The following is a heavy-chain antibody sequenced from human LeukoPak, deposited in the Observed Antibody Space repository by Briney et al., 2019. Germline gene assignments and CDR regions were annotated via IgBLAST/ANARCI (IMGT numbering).Heavy chain of an antibody. Sequence: GVLRLSCAASGFSFSNYAMSWVRQAPGKGLEWVSVLSGRGRNTNYADSVKGRFTTSTDISKNRLFLQMNSLRADDTAVYYCAKSIMGTAGLLDFWGQGTPVTVSS. CDR2: LSGRGRNT. D-gene: IGHD5-18*01. CDR3: AKSIMGTAGLLDF. V-gene: IGHV3-23*01. CDR1: GFSFSNYA. J-gene: IGHJ4*02.